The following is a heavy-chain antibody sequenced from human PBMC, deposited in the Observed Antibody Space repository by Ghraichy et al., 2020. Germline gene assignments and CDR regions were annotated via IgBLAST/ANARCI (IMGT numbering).Heavy chain of an antibody. CDR2: INHSGST. Sequence: SETLSLTCAVYGGSFSGYYWSWIRQPPGKGLEWIGEINHSGSTNYNPSLKSRVTISVDTSKNQFSLKLSSVTAADTAVYYCAREVGYCSSTSCRARGYYFDYWGQGTLVTVSS. J-gene: IGHJ4*02. V-gene: IGHV4-34*01. CDR3: AREVGYCSSTSCRARGYYFDY. D-gene: IGHD2-2*01. CDR1: GGSFSGYY.